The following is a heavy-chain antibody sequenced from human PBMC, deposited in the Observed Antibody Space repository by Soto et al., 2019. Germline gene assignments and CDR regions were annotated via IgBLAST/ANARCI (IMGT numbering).Heavy chain of an antibody. CDR1: GFTFSSYP. V-gene: IGHV3-30-3*01. CDR3: ASVIVATIIDY. J-gene: IGHJ4*02. D-gene: IGHD5-12*01. Sequence: GGSLRLSCAASGFTFSSYPMHWVRQAPGKGLEWVAVISYDGSNKYYADSVKGRFTISRDNSKNTLYPQMNSLRAEDTAVYYCASVIVATIIDYWGQGTLVTVSS. CDR2: ISYDGSNK.